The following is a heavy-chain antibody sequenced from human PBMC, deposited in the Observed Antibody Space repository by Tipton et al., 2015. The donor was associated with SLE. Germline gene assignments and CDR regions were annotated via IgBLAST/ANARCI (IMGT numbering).Heavy chain of an antibody. CDR1: GGSFSGYY. CDR2: INHSGST. CDR3: ARGGGVYQYYNYMDV. V-gene: IGHV4-34*01. D-gene: IGHD3-16*01. J-gene: IGHJ6*03. Sequence: TLSLTCAVYGGSFSGYYWSWIRQPLGKGLEWIGKINHSGSTNYNPSLKSRVTISVDTSKNQFSLKLSPVTAADTAVYYCARGGGVYQYYNYMDVWGKGTTVAVSS.